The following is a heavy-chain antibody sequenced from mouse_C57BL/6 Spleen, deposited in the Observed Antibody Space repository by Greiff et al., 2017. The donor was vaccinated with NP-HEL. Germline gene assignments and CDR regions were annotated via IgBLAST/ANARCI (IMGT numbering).Heavy chain of an antibody. CDR1: GFTFSSYG. CDR2: ISSGGSYT. J-gene: IGHJ2*01. CDR3: ARHVTVVFDY. Sequence: EVMLVESGGDLVKPGGSLKLSCAASGFTFSSYGMSWVRQTPDKRLEWVATISSGGSYTYYPDSVKGRFTISRDNAKNTLYLQMSSLKSEDTAMYYCARHVTVVFDYWGQGTTLTVSS. V-gene: IGHV5-6*01. D-gene: IGHD1-1*01.